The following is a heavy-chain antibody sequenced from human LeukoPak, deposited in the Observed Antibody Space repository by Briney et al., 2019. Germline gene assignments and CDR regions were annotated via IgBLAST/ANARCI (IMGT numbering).Heavy chain of an antibody. CDR2: LYRGGAT. J-gene: IGHJ5*02. V-gene: IGHV3-66*01. D-gene: IGHD3-22*01. Sequence: GGSLRLSCTASGFSVSDIPMNWVRQTPGKGLDWVSGLYRGGATYYADSLGGRFTISRDDSKNMLFLQMTNLRVDDTATYYCARGNDRVGGRLDPWGQGTRVTVSS. CDR1: GFSVSDIP. CDR3: ARGNDRVGGRLDP.